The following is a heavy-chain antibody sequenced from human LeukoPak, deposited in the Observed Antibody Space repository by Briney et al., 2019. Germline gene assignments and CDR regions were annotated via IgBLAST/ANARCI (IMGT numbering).Heavy chain of an antibody. CDR3: AKDSLYDSSGYYYESDY. J-gene: IGHJ4*02. V-gene: IGHV3-9*01. CDR2: IGWNGGGI. Sequence: GRSLRLSCAASGFSFDDYAMHWVRQAPGKGLEWVSGIGWNGGGIVYADSVKGRFTISRDNTKNSLYLQMNSLGAEDTALYYCAKDSLYDSSGYYYESDYWGQGTLVTVSS. D-gene: IGHD3-22*01. CDR1: GFSFDDYA.